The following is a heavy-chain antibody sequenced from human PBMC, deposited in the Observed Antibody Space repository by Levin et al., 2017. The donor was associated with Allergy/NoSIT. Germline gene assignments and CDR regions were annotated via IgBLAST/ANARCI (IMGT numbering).Heavy chain of an antibody. CDR1: GFTFSSYA. CDR3: AREFVVVAATPPYFDY. D-gene: IGHD2-15*01. Sequence: GGSLRLSCAASGFTFSSYAMHWVRQAPGKGLEWVAIISYDGSNKYYADSVKGRFTISRDNSKNTLYLQMNSLRAEDTAVYYCAREFVVVAATPPYFDYWGQGTLVTVSS. CDR2: ISYDGSNK. J-gene: IGHJ4*02. V-gene: IGHV3-30-3*01.